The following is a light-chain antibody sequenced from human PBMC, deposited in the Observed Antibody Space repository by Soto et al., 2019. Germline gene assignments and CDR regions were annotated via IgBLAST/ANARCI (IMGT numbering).Light chain of an antibody. V-gene: IGLV2-8*01. Sequence: QSVLTQPPSASGSPGQSVTISCTGTSSDVGGYNYVSWYQQHPVKAPKLMIYEVSKWPSGVPDRFSGSKSGNTASLTVSGLQAEDEADYYCSSYAGSNNRVFGGGTKLTVL. J-gene: IGLJ2*01. CDR1: SSDVGGYNY. CDR2: EVS. CDR3: SSYAGSNNRV.